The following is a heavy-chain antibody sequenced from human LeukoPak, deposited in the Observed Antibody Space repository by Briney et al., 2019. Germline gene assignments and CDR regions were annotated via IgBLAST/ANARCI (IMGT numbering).Heavy chain of an antibody. CDR1: GFSLSTSGLG. CDR2: IYWNDDK. CDR3: AHSFFTRGCSSISCLYCFDY. V-gene: IGHV2-5*01. Sequence: ESGPTLVNPTQTLTLTCTFSGFSLSTSGLGVGWIRQPPGKALEWLALIYWNDDKRYSPSLKSRLTITKDTSKNQVVLTMTNMDPVDTATYYCAHSFFTRGCSSISCLYCFDYWGQGTLVTVSS. J-gene: IGHJ4*02. D-gene: IGHD2-2*01.